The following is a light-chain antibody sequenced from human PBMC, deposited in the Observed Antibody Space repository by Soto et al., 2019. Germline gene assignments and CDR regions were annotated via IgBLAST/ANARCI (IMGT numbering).Light chain of an antibody. J-gene: IGKJ1*01. Sequence: DIQMTQSPSTLSVSVGDRVTTHCRASQTISSWLSWYQQKPGKAPKLLIYKASTLKSGVPSRFSGSGSGTEFTLTISSLQPDDVATYYCQHYNSYSEAFGQGTKVDI. CDR3: QHYNSYSEA. V-gene: IGKV1-5*03. CDR2: KAS. CDR1: QTISSW.